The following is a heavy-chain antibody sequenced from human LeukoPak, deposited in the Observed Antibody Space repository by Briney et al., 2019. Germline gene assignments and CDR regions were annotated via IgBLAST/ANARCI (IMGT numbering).Heavy chain of an antibody. CDR1: GFTFSSYS. V-gene: IGHV3-21*01. Sequence: GGSLRLSCAASGFTFSSYSMNWVRQAPGKGLEWVSSISSSSYIYYADSVKGRFTISRDNAKNSLYLQMNSLRAEDTAVYYCARDIQPYYYDSSGYYSSNTNDYWGQGTLVTVSS. CDR3: ARDIQPYYYDSSGYYSSNTNDY. CDR2: ISSSSYI. J-gene: IGHJ4*02. D-gene: IGHD3-22*01.